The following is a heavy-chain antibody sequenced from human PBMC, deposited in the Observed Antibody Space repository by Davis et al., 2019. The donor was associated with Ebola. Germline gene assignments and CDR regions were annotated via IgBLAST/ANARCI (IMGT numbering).Heavy chain of an antibody. Sequence: GESLKISCAASGFDFNRYGLYWFRQAPGQGLEWMGWSSAYTGNTDYAQKFQGRVTMTTDTSRTTAYMELKSLVSDDTAVYYCARGPVFGGSGSYAYWGQGALVTVSA. CDR2: SSAYTGNT. V-gene: IGHV1-18*01. J-gene: IGHJ4*02. CDR1: GFDFNRYG. D-gene: IGHD1-26*01. CDR3: ARGPVFGGSGSYAY.